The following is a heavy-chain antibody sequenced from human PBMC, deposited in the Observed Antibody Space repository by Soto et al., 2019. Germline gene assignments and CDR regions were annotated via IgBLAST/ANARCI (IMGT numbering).Heavy chain of an antibody. J-gene: IGHJ6*02. V-gene: IGHV3-30*18. CDR1: GFTFSSYG. CDR3: AKDNLVRPDLYSSQFYYYGMDV. D-gene: IGHD6-13*01. CDR2: ISYDGSNK. Sequence: QVQLVESGGGVVQPGRSLRLSCAASGFTFSSYGMHWVRQAPGKGLEWVAVISYDGSNKYYADSVKGRFTISRDNSKKTLYLQMNSLRAEDTAVYYCAKDNLVRPDLYSSQFYYYGMDVWGQGTTVTVSS.